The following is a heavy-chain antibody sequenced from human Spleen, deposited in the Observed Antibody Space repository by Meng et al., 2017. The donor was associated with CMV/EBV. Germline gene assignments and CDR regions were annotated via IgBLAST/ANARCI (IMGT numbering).Heavy chain of an antibody. V-gene: IGHV3-30-3*01. CDR2: MSNDGSNQ. J-gene: IGHJ6*02. CDR1: LSTFNVYA. CDR3: ARDRRLELPSYYYYYGMDV. D-gene: IGHD1-7*01. Sequence: GESLKISCVASLSTFNVYAMFWVRQAPGKGLEWVALMSNDGSNQYYADSVKGRFTMSRDRSKNTLFLQMNSLRAEDTAVYYCARDRRLELPSYYYYYGMDVWGQGTTVTVSS.